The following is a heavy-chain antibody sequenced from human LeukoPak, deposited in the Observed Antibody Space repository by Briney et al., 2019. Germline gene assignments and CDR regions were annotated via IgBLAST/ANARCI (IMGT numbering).Heavy chain of an antibody. CDR1: GGSISSYY. CDR2: IYYSGST. V-gene: IGHV4-59*12. CDR3: ARRVNYYGSGSLDADYYYYYMDV. J-gene: IGHJ6*03. Sequence: SETLSLTCTVSGGSISSYYWSWIRQPPGKGLEWIGYIYYSGSTNYKSSLKSRVTISVDTSKNQFSLKLSSVTAADTAVYYCARRVNYYGSGSLDADYYYYYMDVWGKGTTVTISS. D-gene: IGHD3-10*01.